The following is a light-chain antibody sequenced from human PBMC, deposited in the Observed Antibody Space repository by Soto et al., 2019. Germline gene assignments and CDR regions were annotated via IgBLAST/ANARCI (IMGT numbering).Light chain of an antibody. J-gene: IGKJ1*01. Sequence: EIVMTQSPLSLPVTPGEPAYISCSSSQSLLQSNGYNYLDWYLQKPGQSPQLLIYFGAYRAAGVPDRVSGSGSVTDFTLKIRRVEAEDVGVYYCMQSQQSPPTFGQGTKVEI. CDR1: QSLLQSNGYNY. CDR2: FGA. CDR3: MQSQQSPPT. V-gene: IGKV2-28*01.